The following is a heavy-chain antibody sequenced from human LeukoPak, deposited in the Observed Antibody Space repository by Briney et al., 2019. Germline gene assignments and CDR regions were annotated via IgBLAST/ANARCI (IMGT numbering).Heavy chain of an antibody. CDR1: GYTFTSYD. D-gene: IGHD2-8*01. V-gene: IGHV1-8*01. CDR2: MNPNSGNT. CDR3: ARDVLWDCTNGVCQDY. Sequence: GASVKVSCKASGYTFTSYDINWVRQATGQGLEWMGWMNPNSGNTGYAQKFQGRVTMTRDTSISTAYMELSRLRSDDTAVYYCARDVLWDCTNGVCQDYWGQGTLVTVSS. J-gene: IGHJ4*02.